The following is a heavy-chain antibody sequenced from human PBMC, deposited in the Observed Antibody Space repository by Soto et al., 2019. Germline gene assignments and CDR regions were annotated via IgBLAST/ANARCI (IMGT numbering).Heavy chain of an antibody. J-gene: IGHJ6*02. CDR1: GFTCNNYW. Sequence: EVKLVESGGELVQPGGSLRLSCAASGFTCNNYWMHWVRQAPGKGLVWISRIKGDGSSITYADSVKGRFTISRDNAKNTLYLQMNSLSADETAVYYCFRYCSIISCAPYGMDVWGQGTTVTVSS. D-gene: IGHD2-2*01. CDR3: FRYCSIISCAPYGMDV. V-gene: IGHV3-74*01. CDR2: IKGDGSSI.